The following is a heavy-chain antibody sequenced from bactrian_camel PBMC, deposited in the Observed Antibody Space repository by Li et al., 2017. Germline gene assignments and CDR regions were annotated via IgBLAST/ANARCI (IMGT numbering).Heavy chain of an antibody. CDR2: IDTDDGRT. CDR3: AAGPWYTDEYKY. Sequence: DVQLVESGGGQVQPGGSLTLSCAASGLTFTSYPVNWVRQAPGKEREGVAIIDTDDGRTYYANSALGRFTVSQDNAKNTLYLQMNSLKPEDTALYYCAAGPWYTDEYKYWGQGTQVTVS. J-gene: IGHJ4*01. V-gene: IGHV3S31*01. D-gene: IGHD6*01. CDR1: GLTFTSYP.